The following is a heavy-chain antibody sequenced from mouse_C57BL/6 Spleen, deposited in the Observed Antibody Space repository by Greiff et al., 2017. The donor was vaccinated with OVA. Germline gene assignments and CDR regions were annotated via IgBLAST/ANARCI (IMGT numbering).Heavy chain of an antibody. Sequence: QVQLKQPGAELVKPGASVKLSCKASGYTFTSYWMQWVKQRPGQGLEWIGEIDPSDSYTNYNQKFKGKATLTVDTSSSTAYMQLSSLTSEDSAVYYCARRGYYGIHWYFDVWGTGTTVTVSS. V-gene: IGHV1-50*01. J-gene: IGHJ1*03. CDR2: IDPSDSYT. D-gene: IGHD1-1*01. CDR3: ARRGYYGIHWYFDV. CDR1: GYTFTSYW.